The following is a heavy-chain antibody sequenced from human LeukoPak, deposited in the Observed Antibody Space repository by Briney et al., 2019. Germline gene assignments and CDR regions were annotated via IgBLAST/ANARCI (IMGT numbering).Heavy chain of an antibody. CDR3: ARQLYAFDI. CDR2: INHSGST. J-gene: IGHJ3*02. Sequence: SETLSLTCAVYGGSFSGYYWSWIRQPPGKGLEWIGEINHSGSTNYNPSLKSRVTVSVDTSKNQFSLKLSSVTAADTAVYYCARQLYAFDIWGQGTMVTVSS. V-gene: IGHV4-34*01. D-gene: IGHD1-1*01. CDR1: GGSFSGYY.